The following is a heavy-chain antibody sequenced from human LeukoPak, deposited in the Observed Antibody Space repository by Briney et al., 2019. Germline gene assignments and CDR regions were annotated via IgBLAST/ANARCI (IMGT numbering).Heavy chain of an antibody. CDR1: GFTFSSYA. D-gene: IGHD4-17*01. CDR3: AKRMTTVTTFDF. V-gene: IGHV3-23*01. CDR2: ISGSGGGT. Sequence: GGSLTLSCAASGFTFSSYAMNWVRQAPGKGLEWVSVISGSGGGTSYADPVKGRFTISRDNSKNTLYLQMNSLRAEDTAVYYCAKRMTTVTTFDFWGQGTLVTVSS. J-gene: IGHJ4*02.